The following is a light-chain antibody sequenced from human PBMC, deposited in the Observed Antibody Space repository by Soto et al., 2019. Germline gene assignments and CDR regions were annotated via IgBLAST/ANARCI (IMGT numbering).Light chain of an antibody. CDR2: KVS. Sequence: DVVMTQSPLSLTVALGQPASISCRSSQSLVYSDGNTYLNWFHQRPSQSPRRLISKVSNRDSGVPDRFSGSGSGADFTLQISRVEAEDVGVYYCMQATHQYTFGQGTKLEIK. V-gene: IGKV2-30*01. CDR3: MQATHQYT. CDR1: QSLVYSDGNTY. J-gene: IGKJ2*01.